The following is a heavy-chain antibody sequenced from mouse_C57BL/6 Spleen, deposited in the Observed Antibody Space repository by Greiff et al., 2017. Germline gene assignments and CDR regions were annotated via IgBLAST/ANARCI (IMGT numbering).Heavy chain of an antibody. Sequence: VKLQESGAELARPGASVKPSCKASGYTFTSYGISWVKQRTGQGLEWIGEIYPRSGNTYYNEKFKGKATLTADKSSSTAYMELRSLTSEDSAVYFCANDENYAMDYWGQGTSVTVSS. V-gene: IGHV1-81*01. CDR2: IYPRSGNT. D-gene: IGHD2-12*01. CDR3: ANDENYAMDY. J-gene: IGHJ4*01. CDR1: GYTFTSYG.